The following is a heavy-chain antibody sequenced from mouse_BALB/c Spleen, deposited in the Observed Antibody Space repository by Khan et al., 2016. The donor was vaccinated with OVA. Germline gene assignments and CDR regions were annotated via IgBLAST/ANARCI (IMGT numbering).Heavy chain of an antibody. CDR1: GFTFSTYG. CDR3: ARLAYYYDSEGFAY. V-gene: IGHV5-6*01. J-gene: IGHJ3*01. D-gene: IGHD1-1*01. Sequence: EVELVESGGDVVKPGGSLKLSCAASGFTFSTYGMSWVRQTPDKRLEWVATVSTGGHYTYYPDTVKGRFTISIDNAKNTLYLQMNSLKSEDTAMFSCARLAYYYDSEGFAYWGQGTLVTVSS. CDR2: VSTGGHYT.